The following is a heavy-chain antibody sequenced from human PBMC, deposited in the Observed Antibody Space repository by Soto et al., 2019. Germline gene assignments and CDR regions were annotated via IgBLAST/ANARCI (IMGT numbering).Heavy chain of an antibody. CDR2: IKGDGST. D-gene: IGHD5-12*01. CDR3: ARGQEGVVATH. CDR1: GGSLSHYY. Sequence: QVQLQQWGAGLLKPSETLSLNCAVNGGSLSHYYWSWIRQPPGKGLEWIGEIKGDGSTNYSPSLKSRATXSXXTAHNQFSLRLYAVTAADTGVYSCARGQEGVVATHWDQGTLVTVSS. V-gene: IGHV4-34*01. J-gene: IGHJ4*02.